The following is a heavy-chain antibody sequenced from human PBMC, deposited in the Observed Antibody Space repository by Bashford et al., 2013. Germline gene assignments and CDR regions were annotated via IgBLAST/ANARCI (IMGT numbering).Heavy chain of an antibody. CDR1: GFTFSSYS. CDR2: IGSTSSYM. Sequence: GGPLRLSCVASGFTFSSYSINWVRQAPGKGLEWVSSIGSTSSYMYYADSVKGRFTISRDNSKNTLYLQMNSLRAEDTAVYYCARGGKNSSSWYYYYGMDVWGQGTTVTVSS. CDR3: ARGGKNSSSWYYYYGMDV. V-gene: IGHV3-21*01. D-gene: IGHD6-13*01. J-gene: IGHJ6*02.